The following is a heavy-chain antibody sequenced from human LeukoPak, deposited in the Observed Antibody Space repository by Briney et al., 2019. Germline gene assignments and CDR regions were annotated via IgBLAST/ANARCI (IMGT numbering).Heavy chain of an antibody. D-gene: IGHD5-18*01. J-gene: IGHJ4*02. CDR3: ARANQQLWSY. CDR2: IYSGGST. Sequence: QPGGSLRLSCAASGFTVSSNYMSWVRQAPGKGPEWVSVIYSGGSTYYADSVKGRFTISRDNSKNTLYLQMNSLRAEDTAVYYCARANQQLWSYWGQGTLVTVSS. V-gene: IGHV3-66*01. CDR1: GFTVSSNY.